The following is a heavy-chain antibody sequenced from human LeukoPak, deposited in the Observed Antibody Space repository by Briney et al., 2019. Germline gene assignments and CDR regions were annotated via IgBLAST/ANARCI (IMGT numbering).Heavy chain of an antibody. CDR2: IYTSGST. CDR1: GGSISSGSYY. CDR3: ARDERFSDWFAP. J-gene: IGHJ5*01. D-gene: IGHD6-25*01. V-gene: IGHV4-61*02. Sequence: SQTLSLTCTVSGGSISSGSYYWSWIRQPAGKGLEWIGRIYTSGSTNYNPSLKSRVTISVDTSKNQFSLNLSSVTAADTAVYYIARDERFSDWFAPSGQRTPVTASS.